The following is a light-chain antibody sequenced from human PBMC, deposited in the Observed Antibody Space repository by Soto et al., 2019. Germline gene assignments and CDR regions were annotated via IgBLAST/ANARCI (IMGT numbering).Light chain of an antibody. Sequence: QSALTQPASVSGSPGQSITISCTGTSSDVGSYNLVSWYQQHPGKAPKLMIYEVSKRPSGVSNRFSGSKSGNTASLTISGLQAEDEADYYCCSYAGSSTFGVVFGGGTKGTVL. CDR2: EVS. CDR3: CSYAGSSTFGVV. CDR1: SSDVGSYNL. J-gene: IGLJ2*01. V-gene: IGLV2-23*02.